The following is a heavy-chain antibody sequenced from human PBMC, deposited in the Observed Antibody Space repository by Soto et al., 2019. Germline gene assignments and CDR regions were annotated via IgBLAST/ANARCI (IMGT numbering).Heavy chain of an antibody. V-gene: IGHV3-30*18. D-gene: IGHD2-15*01. J-gene: IGHJ5*02. CDR3: AKDTMRYCSGGSCYSGWFEP. CDR2: ISYDGSNK. CDR1: GFTFSSYG. Sequence: GGSLRLSCAASGFTFSSYGMHWVRQAPGKGLEWVAVISYDGSNKYYADSEKVRFTISRDNSKNTLYLQMNSLRAEDTAVYYCAKDTMRYCSGGSCYSGWFEPWGQGT.